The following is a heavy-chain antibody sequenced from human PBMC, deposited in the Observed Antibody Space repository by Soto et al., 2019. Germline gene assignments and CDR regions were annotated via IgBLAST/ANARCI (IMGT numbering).Heavy chain of an antibody. J-gene: IGHJ5*02. V-gene: IGHV1-69*12. CDR3: AGVGLYNWLDP. Sequence: QVQLVQSGAEVKKPGSSVKVSCKASGGTFSSYAISWVRQAPGQGLEWMGGIIPIFGTANYAQKFQGRVTTIAGESTSTAYMELSSLRSGDTGVYSCAGVGLYNWLDPWGQGTLVTVSS. CDR2: IIPIFGTA. CDR1: GGTFSSYA.